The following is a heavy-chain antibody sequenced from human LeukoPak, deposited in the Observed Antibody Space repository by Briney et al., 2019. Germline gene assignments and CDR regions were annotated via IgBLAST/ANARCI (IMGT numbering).Heavy chain of an antibody. J-gene: IGHJ4*02. V-gene: IGHV1-2*02. CDR2: INPNSGGT. CDR1: GYTFTGYY. CDR3: ARVGSVSGSGWYGSFEY. Sequence: ASVKVSCKASGYTFTGYYMHWVRQAPGQGLEWMGWINPNSGGTNYAQKFQGRVTMTRDTSISTAYMELSRLRSDDTAVYYCARVGSVSGSGWYGSFEYWGQGTLVTVSS. D-gene: IGHD6-19*01.